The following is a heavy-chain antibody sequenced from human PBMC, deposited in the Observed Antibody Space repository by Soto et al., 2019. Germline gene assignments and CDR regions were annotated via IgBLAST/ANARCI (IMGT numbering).Heavy chain of an antibody. CDR2: LYYRGTT. CDR3: ARDLSSSWPSWFDP. V-gene: IGHV4-39*07. CDR1: GDSLTTVNHY. J-gene: IGHJ5*02. Sequence: SSTLSLTCTVSGDSLTTVNHYWTGIRQPPGKGLEWIGCLYYRGTTYYSPSLKSRVTVSVDTSKNQFSLKLSSVTDADTAVYYCARDLSSSWPSWFDPWGQGILVTVSP. D-gene: IGHD6-13*01.